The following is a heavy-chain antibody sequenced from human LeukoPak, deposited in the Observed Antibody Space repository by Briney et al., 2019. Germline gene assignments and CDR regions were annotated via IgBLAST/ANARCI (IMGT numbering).Heavy chain of an antibody. Sequence: GGSLRLSCAASGFTFRSYAMSWVRQAPGKGLEWVSAISGSGGSTYYADSVKGRFTISRDNSKNTLYLQMNSLRAEDTAVYYCAKGMAMAKYYFDYWGQGTLVTVSS. V-gene: IGHV3-23*01. J-gene: IGHJ4*02. CDR1: GFTFRSYA. D-gene: IGHD5-24*01. CDR2: ISGSGGST. CDR3: AKGMAMAKYYFDY.